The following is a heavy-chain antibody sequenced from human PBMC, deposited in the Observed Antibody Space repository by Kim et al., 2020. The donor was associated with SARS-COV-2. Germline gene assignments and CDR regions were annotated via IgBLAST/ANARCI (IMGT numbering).Heavy chain of an antibody. CDR1: GSTFSYFG. CDR3: ARRWESSAGMDV. J-gene: IGHJ6*02. V-gene: IGHV3-48*01. D-gene: IGHD1-26*01. Sequence: GGSLRLSCAASGSTFSYFGMNWVRQAPGKGLEWVSYISSSGDMIYYADSVKGRFTISRDNVRKTLFLHMNSLRAEDTAIYYCARRWESSAGMDVCGQGTT. CDR2: ISSSGDMI.